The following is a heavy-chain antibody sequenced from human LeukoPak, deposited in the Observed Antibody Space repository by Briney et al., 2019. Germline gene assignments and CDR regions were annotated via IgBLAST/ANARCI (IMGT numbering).Heavy chain of an antibody. J-gene: IGHJ4*02. V-gene: IGHV1-69*04. D-gene: IGHD3-10*01. CDR2: IIPILGIA. CDR3: ARGPKPKSYGSGSYSDY. Sequence: ASVKVSCKASGGTFSSYAISWVRQAPGQGLEWMGRIIPILGIANYAQKFQGRVTITADKSTSTAYMELSSLRAEDTAVYYCARGPKPKSYGSGSYSDYWGQGTLVTVSS. CDR1: GGTFSSYA.